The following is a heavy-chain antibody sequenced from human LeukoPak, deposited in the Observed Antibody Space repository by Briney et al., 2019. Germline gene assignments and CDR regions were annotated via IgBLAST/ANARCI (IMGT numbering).Heavy chain of an antibody. V-gene: IGHV1-8*03. D-gene: IGHD6-6*01. CDR2: MNPNSGNT. J-gene: IGHJ4*02. CDR3: ARAPYSSSSVYFDY. CDR1: GYTFTSYD. Sequence: ASVKVSCKASGYTFTSYDINWVRQATGQGLEWMGWMNPNSGNTGYAQKFQGRVTITRNTSISTAYMELSSLRSEDTAVYYCARAPYSSSSVYFDYWGQGTLVTVSS.